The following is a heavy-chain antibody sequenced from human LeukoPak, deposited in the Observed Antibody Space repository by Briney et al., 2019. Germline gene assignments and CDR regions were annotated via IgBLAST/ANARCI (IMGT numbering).Heavy chain of an antibody. CDR1: GFTFSSYE. Sequence: GGSLRLSCAASGFTFSSYEMNWVRQAPGRGLEWVSYISSSGSTIYYADSVKGRFTISRDNAKNSLYLQMNSLRAEDTALYYCARVYYYDSSGLRVSYYMDVWGKGTTVTVSS. D-gene: IGHD3-22*01. CDR3: ARVYYYDSSGLRVSYYMDV. CDR2: ISSSGSTI. J-gene: IGHJ6*03. V-gene: IGHV3-48*03.